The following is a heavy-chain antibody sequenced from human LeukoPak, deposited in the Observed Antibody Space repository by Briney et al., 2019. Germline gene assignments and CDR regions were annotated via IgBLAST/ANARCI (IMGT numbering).Heavy chain of an antibody. CDR1: GYTFISYF. J-gene: IGHJ4*02. CDR2: INPSGGST. V-gene: IGHV1-46*01. CDR3: ARGQLSSSSFDY. Sequence: GASVKVSCKASGYTFISYFVHWMRQAPGQGLEWMGIINPSGGSTTYAQKFQGRVTMTRDTSTSTVYMELNSMRSEDTALYYCARGQLSSSSFDYWGQGTLVTVSS. D-gene: IGHD6-13*01.